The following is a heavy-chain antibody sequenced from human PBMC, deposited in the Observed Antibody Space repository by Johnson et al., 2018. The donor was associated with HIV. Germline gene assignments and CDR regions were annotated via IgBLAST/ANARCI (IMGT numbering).Heavy chain of an antibody. D-gene: IGHD4-17*01. Sequence: MQLVESGGGLVQPGGSLRLSCAASGFTFSGYWMSWVRQAPGKGLEWVATLNEGGSQKYYVDAVKGRFSISRDNAKNSLYLQMNSLRAEDTAVYYCARSFRDYEEDTFDIWGQGTMVTVSS. CDR3: ARSFRDYEEDTFDI. J-gene: IGHJ3*02. CDR1: GFTFSGYW. V-gene: IGHV3-7*01. CDR2: LNEGGSQK.